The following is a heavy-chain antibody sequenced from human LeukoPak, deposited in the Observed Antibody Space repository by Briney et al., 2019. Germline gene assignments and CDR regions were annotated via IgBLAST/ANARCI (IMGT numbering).Heavy chain of an antibody. CDR2: IYTSGST. Sequence: PSETLSLTCTVSGGSFSSYYWSWIRQPAGKGLEWIGRIYTSGSTNYNPSLKSRVTMSLDTSKNQFSLKLSSVTAADTAVYYCARGHGYCTNGVCYGLDWFDPWGQGTLVTVSS. D-gene: IGHD2-8*01. CDR3: ARGHGYCTNGVCYGLDWFDP. CDR1: GGSFSSYY. J-gene: IGHJ5*02. V-gene: IGHV4-4*07.